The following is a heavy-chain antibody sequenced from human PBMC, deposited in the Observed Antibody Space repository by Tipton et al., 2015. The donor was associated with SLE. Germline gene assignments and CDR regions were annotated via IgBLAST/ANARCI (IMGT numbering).Heavy chain of an antibody. CDR1: GGTFSSYA. CDR2: IIPIFGTA. CDR3: ARDRYDSSGSYDY. D-gene: IGHD3-22*01. V-gene: IGHV1-69*01. J-gene: IGHJ4*02. Sequence: SGAEVKVSCKASGGTFSSYAISWVRQAPGQGLEWMGGIIPIFGTANYAQKFQGRVTITADESTSTAYMELSSLRSEDTAVYYCARDRYDSSGSYDYWGQGTLVTVSS.